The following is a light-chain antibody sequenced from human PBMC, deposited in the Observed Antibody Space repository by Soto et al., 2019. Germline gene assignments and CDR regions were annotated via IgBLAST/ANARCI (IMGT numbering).Light chain of an antibody. CDR2: AAS. J-gene: IGKJ1*01. Sequence: DIQMTQSPSSLSASVGDRVTITCRASQSISNYLSWYQQIPGKAPKLLIYAASTLRSGVSSRFSGSGSGTYFTLTISSLQPEDFATYYCQQIYSTPWTFGQGTKVEIK. V-gene: IGKV1-39*01. CDR1: QSISNY. CDR3: QQIYSTPWT.